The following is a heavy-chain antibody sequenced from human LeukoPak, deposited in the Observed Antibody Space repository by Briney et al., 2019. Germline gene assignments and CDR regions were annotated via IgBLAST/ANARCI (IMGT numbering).Heavy chain of an antibody. CDR2: INPNSGGT. CDR1: GYTFTSYY. V-gene: IGHV1-2*02. CDR3: ARGIGRGYSYGPHYYYYYGMDV. J-gene: IGHJ6*02. Sequence: ASVKVSCKASGYTFTSYYMHWVRQAPGQGLEWRGWINPNSGGTNYAQKFQGRVTMTRDTSISTAYMELSRLRSDDTAVYYCARGIGRGYSYGPHYYYYYGMDVWGQGTTVTVSS. D-gene: IGHD5-18*01.